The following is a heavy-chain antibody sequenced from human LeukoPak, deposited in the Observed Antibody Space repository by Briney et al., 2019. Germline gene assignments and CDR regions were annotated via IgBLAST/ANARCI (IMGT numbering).Heavy chain of an antibody. CDR1: GGSISTYY. CDR2: IYISGST. D-gene: IGHD3-10*01. J-gene: IGHJ4*02. Sequence: TLSLTXTVSGGSISTYYWSWIRQPAGKGLEWIGRIYISGSTNYNPSLKSRVSMSVDTSKNHFSLKLSSVTAADTAVYYCARWTTLVRGFDYWGQGTLVTVSS. CDR3: ARWTTLVRGFDY. V-gene: IGHV4-4*07.